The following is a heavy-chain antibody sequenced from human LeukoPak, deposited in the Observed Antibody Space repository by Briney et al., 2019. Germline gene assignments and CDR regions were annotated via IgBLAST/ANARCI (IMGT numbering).Heavy chain of an antibody. CDR1: GFIFRSYE. D-gene: IGHD5-12*01. V-gene: IGHV3-48*03. J-gene: IGHJ2*01. CDR3: AKLTEVAPTRPQGFDL. CDR2: ISCRGGAI. Sequence: PGGSLRLSCAASGFIFRSYEMNWVRQAPGKGLEWVSYISCRGGAIYYADSLKGRFTISRDNAKNSLYLQMSSLRAEDTAVYYCAKLTEVAPTRPQGFDLWGRGTLVTVSS.